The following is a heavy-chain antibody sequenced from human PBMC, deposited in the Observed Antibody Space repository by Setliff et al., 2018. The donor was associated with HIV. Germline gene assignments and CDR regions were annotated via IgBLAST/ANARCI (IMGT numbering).Heavy chain of an antibody. CDR2: IYYSGST. V-gene: IGHV4-59*01. J-gene: IGHJ4*02. D-gene: IGHD3-10*01. Sequence: SETLSLTCTVSGGSISSYYWSWIRQPPGKGLEWIGYIYYSGSTNYNPSLKSRVTISVDTSKNQFSLKLSSVTAADTAVYYCARARGFGFDYWGQGTQVTVSS. CDR3: ARARGFGFDY. CDR1: GGSISSYY.